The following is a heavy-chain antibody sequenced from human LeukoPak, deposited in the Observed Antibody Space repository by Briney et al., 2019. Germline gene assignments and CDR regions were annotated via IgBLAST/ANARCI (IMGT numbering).Heavy chain of an antibody. D-gene: IGHD5-18*01. CDR3: ARDEIYSYGYGSYFDY. J-gene: IGHJ4*02. CDR2: IKQDGSEK. V-gene: IGHV3-7*01. CDR1: GFTFSSYW. Sequence: PGGSLRLSCAASGFTFSSYWMSWARQAPGKGLEWVANIKQDGSEKYYVDSVKGRFTISRDNAKNSLHLQMNSLRAEDTAVYYCARDEIYSYGYGSYFDYWGQGTLVTVSS.